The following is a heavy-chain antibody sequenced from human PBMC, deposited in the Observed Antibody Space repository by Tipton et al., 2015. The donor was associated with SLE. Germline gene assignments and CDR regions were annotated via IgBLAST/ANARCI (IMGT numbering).Heavy chain of an antibody. V-gene: IGHV3-23*01. CDR2: ISGSGGST. Sequence: SLRLSCAASGFTFSSYAMSWVRQAPGKGLEWVSAISGSGGSTYYADSVKGRFTISRDNAKNSLYLQMNTLRAEDTAVYYCARQTNYMDVWGKGTTVTVSS. CDR3: ARQTNYMDV. CDR1: GFTFSSYA. J-gene: IGHJ6*03.